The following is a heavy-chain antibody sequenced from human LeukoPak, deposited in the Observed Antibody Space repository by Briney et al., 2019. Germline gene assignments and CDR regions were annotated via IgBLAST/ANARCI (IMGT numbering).Heavy chain of an antibody. J-gene: IGHJ5*02. CDR2: INAGNGNT. Sequence: ASVKVSCKASGYTFTSYAMHWVRQAPGQRLEWMGWINAGNGNTKYSQKFQGRVTITRDTSASTAYMELSSLRSEDTAVYYCARDHYYSSGSYYNFWFDPWGQGTLVTVSS. CDR3: ARDHYYSSGSYYNFWFDP. D-gene: IGHD3-10*01. CDR1: GYTFTSYA. V-gene: IGHV1-3*01.